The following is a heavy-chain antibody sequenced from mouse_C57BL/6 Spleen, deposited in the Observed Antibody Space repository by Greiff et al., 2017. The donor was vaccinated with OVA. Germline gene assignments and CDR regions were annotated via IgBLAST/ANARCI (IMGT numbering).Heavy chain of an antibody. J-gene: IGHJ1*03. D-gene: IGHD2-5*01. CDR3: ARRGTAYYSNYGDWYFDV. Sequence: VQLQQPGAELVKPGASVKLSCKASGYTFTSYWMQWVKQRPGQGLEWIGEIDPSDSYTNYNQKFKGKATLTVDTSSSTAYMQLSSLTSEDSAVYYCARRGTAYYSNYGDWYFDVWGTGTTVTVSS. CDR1: GYTFTSYW. CDR2: IDPSDSYT. V-gene: IGHV1-50*01.